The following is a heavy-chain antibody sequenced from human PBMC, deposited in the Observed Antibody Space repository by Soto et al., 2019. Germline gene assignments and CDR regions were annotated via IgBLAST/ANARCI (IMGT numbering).Heavy chain of an antibody. D-gene: IGHD2-8*02. V-gene: IGHV1-69*12. CDR3: ARERRVLAPSTVNSAHSYYAMDV. Sequence: QVQLVQSGAEVKKPGSSVKVSCKASGDTFSTYTITWVRQAPGQGLEWMGGIIPRSGTSNYAQKFQGRVTITADESTSTADMELSSLSSEDTAVYYCARERRVLAPSTVNSAHSYYAMDVWGQGTTVTVSS. CDR2: IIPRSGTS. J-gene: IGHJ6*02. CDR1: GDTFSTYT.